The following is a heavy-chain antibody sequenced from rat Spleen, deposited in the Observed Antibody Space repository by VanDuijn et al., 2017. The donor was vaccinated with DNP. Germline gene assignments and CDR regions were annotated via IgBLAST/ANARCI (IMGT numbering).Heavy chain of an antibody. J-gene: IGHJ2*01. D-gene: IGHD1-7*01. CDR3: ARWTRYFDY. V-gene: IGHV3-1*01. CDR1: GSSIISNY. Sequence: EVQLQESGPGLVKPSQSLSLTCSVTGSSIISNYWAWIRKFPGNKMEWTGDISYSGSTNYNPSLKSRISITRDTSKNHFFLHLNSVTSEDTATYYCARWTRYFDYWGQGVMVTVSS. CDR2: ISYSGST.